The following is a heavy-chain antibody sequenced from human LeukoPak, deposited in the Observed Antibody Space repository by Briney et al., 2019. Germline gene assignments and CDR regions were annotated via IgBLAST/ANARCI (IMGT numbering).Heavy chain of an antibody. V-gene: IGHV4-61*01. J-gene: IGHJ4*02. D-gene: IGHD5-12*01. Sequence: SETPSLTCTVSGVSVSSGSYYWSWIRQPPGKGLEWIGYIYYSGSTNYNPSLKSRVTISVDTSKNQFSLKLSSVTAADTAVYYCARDVALSGYDYCFDHWGQGTLVTVSS. CDR3: ARDVALSGYDYCFDH. CDR1: GVSVSSGSYY. CDR2: IYYSGST.